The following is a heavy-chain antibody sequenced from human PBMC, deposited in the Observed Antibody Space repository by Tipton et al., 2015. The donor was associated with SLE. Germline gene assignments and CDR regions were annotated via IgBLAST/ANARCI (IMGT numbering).Heavy chain of an antibody. CDR1: GGSISSYY. CDR2: IFYSGST. CDR3: ARAEMTTEGSAFYFYVDV. D-gene: IGHD5-24*01. Sequence: TLSLTCTVSGGSISSYYWSWVRQPPGKGLEWVGYIFYSGSTKYNPSLKSRVTISVDTSKNQFSLRLTSVTAADTAVYYCARAEMTTEGSAFYFYVDVWGKGTTVTVSS. J-gene: IGHJ6*03. V-gene: IGHV4-59*01.